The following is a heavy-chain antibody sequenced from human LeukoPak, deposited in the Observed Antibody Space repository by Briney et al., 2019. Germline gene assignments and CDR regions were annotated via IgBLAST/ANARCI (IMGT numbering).Heavy chain of an antibody. CDR2: MNPNSGNT. CDR1: GYTFTSYD. J-gene: IGHJ4*02. Sequence: ASVKVSCKASGYTFTSYDINWVRQATGQGLEWMEWMNPNSGNTGYAQKFQGRVTMTRNTSISTAYMELSSLRSEDTAVYYCARVGYDFWSGYLASGFAYWGQGTLVTVSS. CDR3: ARVGYDFWSGYLASGFAY. D-gene: IGHD3-3*01. V-gene: IGHV1-8*01.